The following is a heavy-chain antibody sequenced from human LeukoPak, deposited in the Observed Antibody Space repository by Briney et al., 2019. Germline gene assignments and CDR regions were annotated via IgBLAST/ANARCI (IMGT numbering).Heavy chain of an antibody. CDR1: GGTFSSYA. J-gene: IGHJ6*03. V-gene: IGHV1-69*13. D-gene: IGHD2-2*01. Sequence: GASVKVSCKASGGTFSSYAISWVRQAPGQGLEWMGGIIPIFGTANYAQKFQGRVTITADESTSTAYMELSSLRSEDTAVYYCARDSPIVVPPYMDVWGKGTTVTVSS. CDR3: ARDSPIVVPPYMDV. CDR2: IIPIFGTA.